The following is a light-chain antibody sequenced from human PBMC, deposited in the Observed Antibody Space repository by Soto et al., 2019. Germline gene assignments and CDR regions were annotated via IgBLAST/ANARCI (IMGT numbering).Light chain of an antibody. J-gene: IGKJ5*01. CDR1: QTISSW. V-gene: IGKV1-5*03. Sequence: DIQMTQSPSTLSGSVGDRVTITCRASQTISSWLAWYQQKPGKAPKLLIYKASTLKSGVPDRFSGSGSGTDFTLTISRLEPEDFAVYYCQQYGSSLSITFGQGTRLEIK. CDR2: KAS. CDR3: QQYGSSLSIT.